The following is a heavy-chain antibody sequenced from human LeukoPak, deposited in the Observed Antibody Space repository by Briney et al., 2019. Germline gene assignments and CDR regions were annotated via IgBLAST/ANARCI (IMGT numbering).Heavy chain of an antibody. CDR1: GITFSNHA. Sequence: GGSLRLSCAASGITFSNHAMSCVRQAPGKGLEWVSTISGSGGSTYYADSVKGRFTISRDNSKNTLYLQMNSLRAEDTAVFYCAKATGSTYYASFDYWGQGTLVTVSS. CDR2: ISGSGGST. CDR3: AKATGSTYYASFDY. V-gene: IGHV3-23*01. D-gene: IGHD2-2*01. J-gene: IGHJ4*02.